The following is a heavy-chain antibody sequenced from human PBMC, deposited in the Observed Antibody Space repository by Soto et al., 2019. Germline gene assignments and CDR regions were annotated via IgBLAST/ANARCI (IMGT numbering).Heavy chain of an antibody. J-gene: IGHJ6*02. D-gene: IGHD3-22*01. CDR1: GGSFSGYY. CDR2: INHSGST. V-gene: IGHV4-34*01. Sequence: SETLSLTCAVYGGSFSGYYWSWIRQPPGKGLEWIGEINHSGSTNYNPSLKSRVTISVDTSKNQFSLKLSSVTAAETAVYYCARATSITMIVVVTGPTYGMDVWGQGTTVTVSS. CDR3: ARATSITMIVVVTGPTYGMDV.